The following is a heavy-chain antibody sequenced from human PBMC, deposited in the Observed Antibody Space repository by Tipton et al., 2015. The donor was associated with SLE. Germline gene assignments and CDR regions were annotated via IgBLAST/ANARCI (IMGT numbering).Heavy chain of an antibody. V-gene: IGHV4-59*01. J-gene: IGHJ3*02. D-gene: IGHD6-13*01. CDR2: IFDNGNS. CDR3: ARVVYSFSDAFDI. Sequence: TLSLTCTVSGASMSGYYWSWIRQSPGKGLEWIGYIFDNGNSNYNPPLKSRVTISIDTSKNQFSLRLTSLTAADTAVYYCARVVYSFSDAFDIWGQGTLVTVSS. CDR1: GASMSGYY.